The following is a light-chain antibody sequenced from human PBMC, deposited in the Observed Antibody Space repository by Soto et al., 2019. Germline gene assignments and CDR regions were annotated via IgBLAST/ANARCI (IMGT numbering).Light chain of an antibody. CDR3: QQSYSTPWT. Sequence: DIQMTQSPSSLSASVGDRVTITCRASQSISNYLNWYQQRPGKAPKLLIYLASSLSSGVPSKFSGSGSGTDFTLTISVLQPEDFATYYCQQSYSTPWTFGQGTKVDIK. V-gene: IGKV1-39*01. CDR1: QSISNY. J-gene: IGKJ1*01. CDR2: LAS.